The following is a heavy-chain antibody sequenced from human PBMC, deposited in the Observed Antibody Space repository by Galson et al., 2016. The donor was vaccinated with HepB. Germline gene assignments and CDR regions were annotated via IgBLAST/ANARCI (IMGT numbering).Heavy chain of an antibody. CDR3: VTSFSTQVYS. Sequence: SLRLSCAASGFTFSSHSMNWVRQAPGKGLEWVSYISSRSSTIYYADSVKGRFTISRDNGKNSLYLQLSSLRDEDTAVYYCVTSFSTQVYSWGQGTLVTVSS. CDR2: ISSRSSTI. V-gene: IGHV3-48*02. J-gene: IGHJ4*02. D-gene: IGHD2/OR15-2a*01. CDR1: GFTFSSHS.